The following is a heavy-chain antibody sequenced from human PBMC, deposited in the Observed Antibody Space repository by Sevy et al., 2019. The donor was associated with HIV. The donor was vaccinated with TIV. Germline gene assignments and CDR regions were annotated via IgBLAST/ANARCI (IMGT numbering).Heavy chain of an antibody. CDR1: GFTFSSYD. CDR3: ARLFSCGGDCYYLDY. V-gene: IGHV3-30*04. D-gene: IGHD2-21*02. CDR2: TSHDGKYN. Sequence: GGSLRLSCAGSGFTFSSYDMHWVRQAPGKGLEWVAVTSHDGKYNNYADSVKLRFTISRDNFKNTLYLQMNSLRVEDTAVYFCARLFSCGGDCYYLDYWGQGALVTVSS. J-gene: IGHJ4*02.